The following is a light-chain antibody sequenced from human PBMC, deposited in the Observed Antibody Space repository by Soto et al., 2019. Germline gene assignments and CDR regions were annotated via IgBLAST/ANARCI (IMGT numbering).Light chain of an antibody. J-gene: IGKJ1*01. V-gene: IGKV3-15*01. CDR3: QQYNNLPPCT. CDR2: GAS. CDR1: QSVSSN. Sequence: EIVMTQSPATLSVSPGERATLSCRASQSVSSNLAWYQQKPGQAPRLLIYGASTRATGIPARFSGSGSGTEFTLTISSLQSEDFAVYYCQQYNNLPPCTCGQGTKVEIK.